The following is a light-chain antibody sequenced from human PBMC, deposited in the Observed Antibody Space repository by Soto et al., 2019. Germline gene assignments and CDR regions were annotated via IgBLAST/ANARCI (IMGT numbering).Light chain of an antibody. CDR2: AAS. Sequence: DIQMTQSPSSLSASVGDRVTITCRASQSISSYLNWYQQKPGKAPKLLIYAASSLQSGVPSRFSGSGSATDFTLTISSLQPEDFATYYCLQSYSNPLVTFGQGTKLEIK. V-gene: IGKV1-39*01. CDR1: QSISSY. CDR3: LQSYSNPLVT. J-gene: IGKJ2*01.